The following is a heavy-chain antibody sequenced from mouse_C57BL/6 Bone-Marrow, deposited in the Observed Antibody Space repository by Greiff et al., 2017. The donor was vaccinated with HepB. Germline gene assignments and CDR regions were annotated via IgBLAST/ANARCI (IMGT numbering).Heavy chain of an antibody. CDR1: GYTFTSYG. D-gene: IGHD2-4*01. V-gene: IGHV1-81*01. CDR2: IYPRSGNT. J-gene: IGHJ4*01. CDR3: AREVIYYDYDGGAYYAMDY. Sequence: QVQLQQSGAELARPGASVKLSCKASGYTFTSYGISWVKQRTGQGLEWIGEIYPRSGNTYYNEKFKGKATLTADKSSSTAYMELRSLTSEDSAVYFCAREVIYYDYDGGAYYAMDYGGQGTSVTVSS.